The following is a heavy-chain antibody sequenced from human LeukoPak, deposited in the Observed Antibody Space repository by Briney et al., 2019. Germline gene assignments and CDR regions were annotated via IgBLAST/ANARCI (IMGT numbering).Heavy chain of an antibody. J-gene: IGHJ4*02. CDR1: GFTFSSYG. V-gene: IGHV3-30*02. CDR2: IRYDGSNK. Sequence: SCKASGFTFSSYGMHWVRQAPGKGLEWVAFIRYDGSNKYYADSVKGRFTISRDNSKNTLYLQMNSLRAEDTAVYYCTRDHITSWQIDFWGQGTMVTVSS. D-gene: IGHD2-2*01. CDR3: TRDHITSWQIDF.